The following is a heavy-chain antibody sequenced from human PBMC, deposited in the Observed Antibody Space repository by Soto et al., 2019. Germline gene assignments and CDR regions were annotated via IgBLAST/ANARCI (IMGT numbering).Heavy chain of an antibody. CDR1: GFTFSSYG. CDR3: ARYGSGSYYYGMDV. D-gene: IGHD3-10*01. Sequence: PGGSLRLSCAASGFTFSSYGMHWVRQAPGKGLEWVAVIWCDGSNKYYADSVKGRFTISRDNSKNTLYLQMNSLRAEDTAVYYCARYGSGSYYYGMDVWGQGTTVT. J-gene: IGHJ6*02. V-gene: IGHV3-33*01. CDR2: IWCDGSNK.